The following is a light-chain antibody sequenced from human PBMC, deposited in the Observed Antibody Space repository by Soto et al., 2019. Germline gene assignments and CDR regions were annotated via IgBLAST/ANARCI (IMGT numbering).Light chain of an antibody. V-gene: IGLV2-23*02. CDR1: SSDVGGQNA. CDR2: DVS. Sequence: QSALTQPASVSGSLGQSITISCTGTSSDVGGQNAVSWYQQHPGKAPKFMIYDVSKRSSGVSSRFSGSKSGNTASLTISGLQAEDEADYYCCSYAGSSTVVFGGGTKLTVL. J-gene: IGLJ2*01. CDR3: CSYAGSSTVV.